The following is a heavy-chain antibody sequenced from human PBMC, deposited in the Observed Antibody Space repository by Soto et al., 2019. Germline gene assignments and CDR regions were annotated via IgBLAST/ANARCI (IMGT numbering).Heavy chain of an antibody. J-gene: IGHJ4*02. Sequence: GGSLRLSCAASGFTFSSYGMHWVRQAPGKGLEWVANIKQDGSEKYYVDSVKGRFTISRDNAKNSLYLQMNSLRAEDTAVYYCARASMITFGGVTDFDYWGQGTLVTVSS. V-gene: IGHV3-7*03. CDR1: GFTFSSYG. D-gene: IGHD3-16*01. CDR2: IKQDGSEK. CDR3: ARASMITFGGVTDFDY.